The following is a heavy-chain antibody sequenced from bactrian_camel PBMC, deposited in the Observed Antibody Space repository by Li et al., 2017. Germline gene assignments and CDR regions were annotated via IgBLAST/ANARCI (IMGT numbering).Heavy chain of an antibody. CDR2: ITADLNP. V-gene: IGHV3S29*01. J-gene: IGHJ4*01. D-gene: IGHD2*01. CDR3: AAGAGRGYTPRCTIESSEYTH. CDR1: GVTYRTYF. Sequence: QLVESGGGSVQVGGSLRLSCAATGVTYRTYFTAWFRQAPGKEREGVASITADLNPWHAPSVQDRFTISADNTKNTLYLQMDSLEVEDTAVYYCAAGAGRGYTPRCTIESSEYTHWGQGTQVTVS.